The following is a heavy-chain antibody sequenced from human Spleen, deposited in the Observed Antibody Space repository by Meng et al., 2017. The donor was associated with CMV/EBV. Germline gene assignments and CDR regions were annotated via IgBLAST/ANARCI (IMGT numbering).Heavy chain of an antibody. D-gene: IGHD4-11*01. CDR3: AKGSHSNYGWFDP. J-gene: IGHJ5*02. V-gene: IGHV3-23*01. Sequence: GESLKISCAASGFTFSSYAMSWVRQAPGKGLEWVSAISGSGGSTYYADSVKGRFTISRDNSKNTLYVQMKSLRVEDTAVYYCAKGSHSNYGWFDPWGQGTLVTVSS. CDR2: ISGSGGST. CDR1: GFTFSSYA.